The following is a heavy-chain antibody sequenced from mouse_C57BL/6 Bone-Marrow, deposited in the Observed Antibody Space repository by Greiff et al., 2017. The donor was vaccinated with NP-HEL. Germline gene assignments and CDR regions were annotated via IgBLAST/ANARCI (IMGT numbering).Heavy chain of an antibody. CDR3: ARRSYGYDAYFDY. J-gene: IGHJ2*01. V-gene: IGHV1-7*01. CDR1: GYTFTSYW. D-gene: IGHD2-2*01. CDR2: INPSSGYT. Sequence: VQVVESGAELAKPGASVKLSCKASGYTFTSYWMHWVKQRPGQGLEWIGYINPSSGYTKYNQKFKDKATLTADKSSSTAYMQLSSLTYEDSAVYYCARRSYGYDAYFDYWGQGTTLTVSS.